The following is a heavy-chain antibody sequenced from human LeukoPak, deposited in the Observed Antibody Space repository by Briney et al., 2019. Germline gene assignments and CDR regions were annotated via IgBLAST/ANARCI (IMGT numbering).Heavy chain of an antibody. J-gene: IGHJ5*02. D-gene: IGHD5-18*01. CDR1: GYPFTSYY. V-gene: IGHV1-46*01. CDR3: ARGWAGYAYNWFDP. Sequence: ASVTVSCKASGYPFTSYYMHWVRQAPGQGLEWMGIINPSGGSTIYAQKFQGRVTMTWDTSTSTVYVELSSLRSEDTAVYYCARGWAGYAYNWFDPWGQGTLVTVSS. CDR2: INPSGGST.